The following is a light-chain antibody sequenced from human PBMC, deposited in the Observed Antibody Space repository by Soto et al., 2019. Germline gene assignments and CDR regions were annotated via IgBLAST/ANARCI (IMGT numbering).Light chain of an antibody. CDR3: QQSYSTPQT. Sequence: DIQMTQSPSSLSASVGDRVTIPCRASQSISNYLNWYQQKPGKAPKLLIHTTSGLQSGVPSRFSGSGTWTDFTLTISSLQPEDFATYYCQQSYSTPQTFGGGTKVEI. V-gene: IGKV1-39*01. J-gene: IGKJ4*01. CDR1: QSISNY. CDR2: TTS.